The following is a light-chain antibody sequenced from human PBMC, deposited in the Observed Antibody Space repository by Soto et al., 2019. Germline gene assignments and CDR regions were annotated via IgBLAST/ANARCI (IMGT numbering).Light chain of an antibody. CDR3: QKYNNAPRT. Sequence: DIQMTQSPSSLSASVGDRVTITCRASLGISNYLAWYQQKPGQVPNLLIYAASTLQSGVPSRFSGSGSGTDFTLTISSLRPEDVATYYCQKYNNAPRTFGQGTKVEI. J-gene: IGKJ1*01. CDR2: AAS. V-gene: IGKV1-27*01. CDR1: LGISNY.